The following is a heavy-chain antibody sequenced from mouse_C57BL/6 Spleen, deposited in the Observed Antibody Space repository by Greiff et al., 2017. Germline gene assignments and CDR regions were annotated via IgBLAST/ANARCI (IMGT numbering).Heavy chain of an antibody. CDR3: ARDRAYYYGSRGDFFDY. D-gene: IGHD1-1*01. Sequence: EVKLEESGPGLVKPSQSLSLTCSVTGYSITSGYYWNWIRQFPGNKLEWMGYISYDGSNNYNPSLKNRISITRDTSKNQFFLKLNSVTTEDTATYYCARDRAYYYGSRGDFFDYWGQGTTLTVSS. V-gene: IGHV3-6*01. CDR2: ISYDGSN. CDR1: GYSITSGYY. J-gene: IGHJ2*01.